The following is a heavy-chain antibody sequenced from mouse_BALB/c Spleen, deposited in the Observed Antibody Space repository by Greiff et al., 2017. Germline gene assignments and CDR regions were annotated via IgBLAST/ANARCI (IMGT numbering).Heavy chain of an antibody. Sequence: VKLVESGAELVRPGVSVKISCKGSGYTFTDYAMHWVKQSHAKSLEWIGVISTYYGDASYNQKFKGKATMTVDKSSSTAYMELARLTSEDSAIYYCARSVYGNYARAMDYWGQGTSVTVSS. CDR2: ISTYYGDA. CDR1: GYTFTDYA. D-gene: IGHD2-10*02. CDR3: ARSVYGNYARAMDY. J-gene: IGHJ4*01. V-gene: IGHV1S137*01.